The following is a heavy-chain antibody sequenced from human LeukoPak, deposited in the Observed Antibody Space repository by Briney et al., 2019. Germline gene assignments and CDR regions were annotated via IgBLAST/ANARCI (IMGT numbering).Heavy chain of an antibody. Sequence: PSETLSLTCTVSGGSISSGGYYWSWIRQPPGKGLEWIGYIYHSGSTNYNPSLKSRVTMSIDTSKNQFSLKLSSVTAADTAVYYCASVRIAVAGIPIFDPWGQGTLVTVSS. D-gene: IGHD6-19*01. CDR3: ASVRIAVAGIPIFDP. J-gene: IGHJ5*02. CDR2: IYHSGST. V-gene: IGHV4-61*08. CDR1: GGSISSGGYY.